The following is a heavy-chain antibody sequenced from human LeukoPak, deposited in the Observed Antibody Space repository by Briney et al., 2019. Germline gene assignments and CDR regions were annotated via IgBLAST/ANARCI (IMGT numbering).Heavy chain of an antibody. V-gene: IGHV5-51*01. CDR2: IYPGDSYT. CDR3: ARPRGGDAFDAFNI. D-gene: IGHD2-21*02. J-gene: IGHJ3*02. CDR1: GYSFTNYW. Sequence: GESLKISRKGSGYSFTNYWIGWVRQMPGRGLEWMGLIYPGDSYTRYSPSFQGQVTISADKSISTAYLQWSSLKASDTAMYYCARPRGGDAFDAFNIWGQGTMVIVSS.